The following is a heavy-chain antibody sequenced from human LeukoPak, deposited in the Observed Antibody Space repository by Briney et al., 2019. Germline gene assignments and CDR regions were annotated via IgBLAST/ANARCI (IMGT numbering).Heavy chain of an antibody. CDR2: INADGSAT. J-gene: IGHJ4*02. V-gene: IGHV3-74*01. CDR1: GFTFSGYW. D-gene: IGHD6-13*01. Sequence: GGSLRLSCAASGFTFSGYWIHWVRQAPGKGLVWVSRINADGSATGYADSVKGRFTISRDNAKNTLYLQMNSLRAEDTAVYYCSREIRPAGTDSWGQGTLVTVSS. CDR3: SREIRPAGTDS.